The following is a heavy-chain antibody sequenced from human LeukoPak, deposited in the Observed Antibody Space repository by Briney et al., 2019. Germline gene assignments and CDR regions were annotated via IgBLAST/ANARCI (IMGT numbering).Heavy chain of an antibody. D-gene: IGHD3-3*01. J-gene: IGHJ4*02. CDR2: FDPEDGET. CDR3: ATDQGAYYDFWSGYYI. CDR1: GYTLTELS. Sequence: ASVKVSCKVSGYTLTELSMHWVRQAPGKGLEWMGGFDPEDGETIYARKFQGRVTMTEDTSTDTAYMELSSLRSEDTAVYYCATDQGAYYDFWSGYYIWGQGTLVTVSS. V-gene: IGHV1-24*01.